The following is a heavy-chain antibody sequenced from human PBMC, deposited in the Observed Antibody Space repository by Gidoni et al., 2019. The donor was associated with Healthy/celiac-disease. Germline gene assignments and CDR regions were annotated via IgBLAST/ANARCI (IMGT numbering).Heavy chain of an antibody. CDR1: GFTFSSYG. J-gene: IGHJ6*02. Sequence: QVQLVESGGGVVQPGRSLRLSCAASGFTFSSYGMHWVRQAPGKGLEWVAVISYDGSNKYYADSVKGRFTISRDNSKNTLYLQMNSLRAEDTAVYYCAGATTQGIYYGMDVWGQGTTVTVSS. D-gene: IGHD1-26*01. CDR2: ISYDGSNK. V-gene: IGHV3-30*03. CDR3: AGATTQGIYYGMDV.